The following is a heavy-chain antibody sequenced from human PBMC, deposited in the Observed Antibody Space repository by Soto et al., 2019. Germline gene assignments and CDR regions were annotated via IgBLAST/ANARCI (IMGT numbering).Heavy chain of an antibody. D-gene: IGHD3-16*02. CDR3: ARIGGYHGPLDY. V-gene: IGHV4-61*01. CDR2: IYHRGST. Sequence: SETLSLTCTVSGGSVRSGSFYWNWIRQPPGKGPEWIGYIYHRGSTNYSPSLRSRVAISLDTSENQFSLKVSSVTAADTAVYYCARIGGYHGPLDYWGQGTPVTVSS. J-gene: IGHJ4*02. CDR1: GGSVRSGSFY.